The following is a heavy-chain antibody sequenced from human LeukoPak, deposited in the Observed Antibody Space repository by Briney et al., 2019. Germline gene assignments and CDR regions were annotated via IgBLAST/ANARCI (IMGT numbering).Heavy chain of an antibody. D-gene: IGHD3-22*01. CDR2: TSYDGSNK. CDR1: GFTFSSYA. Sequence: GGSLRLSCAASGFTFSSYAMHWVRQAPGKGLEWVAVTSYDGSNKYYADSVKGRFTISRDNSKNTLYLQMNSLRAEDTAVYYCATPRENYYDSSGPMDYWGQGTLVTVSS. CDR3: ATPRENYYDSSGPMDY. V-gene: IGHV3-30*01. J-gene: IGHJ4*02.